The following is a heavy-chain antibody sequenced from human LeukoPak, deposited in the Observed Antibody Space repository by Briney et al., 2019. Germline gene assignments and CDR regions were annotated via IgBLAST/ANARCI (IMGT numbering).Heavy chain of an antibody. CDR3: ARDRYYYYYGMDV. Sequence: GGSLRLSCAASGFTFSDYYMSWIRQAPGKGLEWVSYISSSGSTIYCADSVKGRFTISRDNAKNSLYLQMNSLRAEDTAVYYCARDRYYYYYGMDVWGQGTTVTVSS. CDR2: ISSSGSTI. J-gene: IGHJ6*02. V-gene: IGHV3-11*01. CDR1: GFTFSDYY.